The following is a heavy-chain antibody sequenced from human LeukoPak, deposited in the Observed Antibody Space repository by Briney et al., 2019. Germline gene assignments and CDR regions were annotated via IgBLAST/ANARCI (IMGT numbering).Heavy chain of an antibody. CDR2: IYYSGGT. CDR1: GGSISSSSYY. J-gene: IGHJ4*02. V-gene: IGHV4-39*07. Sequence: SETLSLTCTVSGGSISSSSYYWGWIRQPPGKGLEWIGNIYYSGGTYYNPSLKSRVTVSVDTSKNQFSLKLSSVTAADTAVYYCASLKDWPYYFDYWGQGTLVTVSS. CDR3: ASLKDWPYYFDY. D-gene: IGHD3/OR15-3a*01.